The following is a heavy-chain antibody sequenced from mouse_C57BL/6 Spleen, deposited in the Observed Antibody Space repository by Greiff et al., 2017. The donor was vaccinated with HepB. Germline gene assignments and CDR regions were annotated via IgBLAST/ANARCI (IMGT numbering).Heavy chain of an antibody. V-gene: IGHV5-17*01. CDR3: ATWGTTVVTTGYFDV. J-gene: IGHJ1*03. CDR1: GFTFSDYG. CDR2: ISSGSSTI. D-gene: IGHD1-1*01. Sequence: EVHLVESGGGLVKPGGSLKLSCAASGFTFSDYGMHWVRQAPEKGLEWVAYISSGSSTIYYADTVKGRFTISRDNAKNTLFLQMTSLRSEDTAMYYCATWGTTVVTTGYFDVWGTGTTVTVSS.